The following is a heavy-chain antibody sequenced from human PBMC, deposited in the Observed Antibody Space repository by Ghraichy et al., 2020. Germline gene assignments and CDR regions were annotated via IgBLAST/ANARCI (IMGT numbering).Heavy chain of an antibody. CDR2: IGTPGDT. J-gene: IGHJ4*02. Sequence: GGSLRLSYAGCGLLCSPVALSLVRQATGKSMEWVSTIGTPGDTYYSDSVKGRFTISRENAKNSFYLQMNSLRVGDTAVYYCARGRGDGYNLDYWGQGSLVTVSS. V-gene: IGHV3-13*01. CDR3: ARGRGDGYNLDY. CDR1: GLLCSPVA. D-gene: IGHD5-24*01.